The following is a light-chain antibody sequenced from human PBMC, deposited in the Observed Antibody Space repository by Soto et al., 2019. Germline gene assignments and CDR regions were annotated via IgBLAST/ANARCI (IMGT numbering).Light chain of an antibody. Sequence: EIVMTQSPATLSLSPVERATLSCRASQSISSSYLSWYQEKPGQAPRLLIYGASIRATGIPARFSGSGSGTAFTLTISSLQPEDFAVYYCHQDSNLPWTFGQGTKVDNK. CDR1: QSISSSY. CDR2: GAS. V-gene: IGKV3D-7*01. CDR3: HQDSNLPWT. J-gene: IGKJ1*01.